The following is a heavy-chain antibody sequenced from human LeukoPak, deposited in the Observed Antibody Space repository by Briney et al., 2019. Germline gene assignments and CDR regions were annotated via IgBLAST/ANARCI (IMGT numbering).Heavy chain of an antibody. V-gene: IGHV3-53*01. D-gene: IGHD2-15*01. Sequence: GGSLRLSCAASGFTVSSNYMSWVRQAPGKGLEWVSVIYSSGSTYYADSVKGRFTISRDNSKNTLYLQMNSLRAEDTAVYYCARDGPGGSPSFDYWGQGTLVTVSS. CDR2: IYSSGST. CDR3: ARDGPGGSPSFDY. CDR1: GFTVSSNY. J-gene: IGHJ4*02.